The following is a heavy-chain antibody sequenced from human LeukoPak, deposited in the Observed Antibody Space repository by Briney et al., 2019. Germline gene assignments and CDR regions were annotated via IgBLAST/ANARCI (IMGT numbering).Heavy chain of an antibody. CDR3: ASRTVAGQAFYYYYYGMDV. CDR1: GGSFSGYY. D-gene: IGHD6-19*01. CDR2: INHSGST. J-gene: IGHJ6*02. Sequence: SETLSLTCAVYGGSFSGYYWSWIRQPPGKGLEWIGEINHSGSTNYNPSLKSRVTISVDTSKNQFSLKLSSVTAADTAVYYCASRTVAGQAFYYYYYGMDVWGQGTTVTVSS. V-gene: IGHV4-34*01.